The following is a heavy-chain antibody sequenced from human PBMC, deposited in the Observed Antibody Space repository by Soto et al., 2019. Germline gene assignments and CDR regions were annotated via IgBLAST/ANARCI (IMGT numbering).Heavy chain of an antibody. D-gene: IGHD3-3*01. CDR3: AKDLTIFGVAAMDV. Sequence: PGGSLRLSCAASGFTFSSYGMHWVRQAPGKGLEWVAVISYDGSNKYYADSVKGRFTISRDNSENTLYLQMNSLRAEDTAVYYCAKDLTIFGVAAMDVWGQGTTVTVSS. CDR1: GFTFSSYG. CDR2: ISYDGSNK. J-gene: IGHJ6*02. V-gene: IGHV3-30*18.